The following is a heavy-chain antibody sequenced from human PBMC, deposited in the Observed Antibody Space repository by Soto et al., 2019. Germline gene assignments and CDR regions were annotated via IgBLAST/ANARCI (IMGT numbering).Heavy chain of an antibody. CDR3: ARGYCSCTSCHFDY. Sequence: QVQLVQSGAEVKKPGASMKVSCKASGYTFTGQYIHWVRQAPGQGLEWMGWINPNSGGTNYAQKFQGWVTMTRDTSISTAYMELSRLRSDDTAVYYCARGYCSCTSCHFDYWGQGTLVTVSS. CDR1: GYTFTGQY. V-gene: IGHV1-2*04. J-gene: IGHJ4*02. CDR2: INPNSGGT. D-gene: IGHD2-2*01.